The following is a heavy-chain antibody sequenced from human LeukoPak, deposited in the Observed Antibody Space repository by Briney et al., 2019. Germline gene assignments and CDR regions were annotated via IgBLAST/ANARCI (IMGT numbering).Heavy chain of an antibody. CDR3: ARLKRGGVYDFDY. CDR1: GDSISSSSYY. CDR2: IYYSGST. V-gene: IGHV4-39*01. Sequence: PSETLSLTCTVSGDSISSSSYYWGWIRQPPGEGLEWIGSIYYSGSTYYNPSLKSRVTISVDTSKNQFSLKLSSVTAADTDVYYCARLKRGGVYDFDYWGQGTLVTVSS. D-gene: IGHD2-8*02. J-gene: IGHJ4*02.